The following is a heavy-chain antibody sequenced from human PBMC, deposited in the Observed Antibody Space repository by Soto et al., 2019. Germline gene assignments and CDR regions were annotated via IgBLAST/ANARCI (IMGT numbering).Heavy chain of an antibody. CDR1: GGTFSSYA. V-gene: IGHV1-69*01. J-gene: IGHJ6*02. Sequence: QVQLVQSGAEVKKPGSSVKVSCKASGGTFSSYAISWVRQAPGQGLEWMGGIIPIFGTANYAQKFQGRVTITADESTSTAYMELSSLRSEDTAVYYCARDLRDYYDSSGYSYYYYGMDVWCQGTTVTVSS. D-gene: IGHD3-22*01. CDR3: ARDLRDYYDSSGYSYYYYGMDV. CDR2: IIPIFGTA.